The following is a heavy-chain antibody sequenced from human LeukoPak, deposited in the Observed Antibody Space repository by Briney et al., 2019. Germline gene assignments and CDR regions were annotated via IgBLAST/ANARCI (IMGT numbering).Heavy chain of an antibody. Sequence: SETLSLTCTVSGGSISSYYWNWIRQPPGKGLEGSGYIYYSGSTNYNPSLRSRVTISVDTSKNQFSLKLSSVAAADTAVYYCARVVVISASPAYYFDYWGQGTLVTVSS. D-gene: IGHD2-15*01. CDR2: IYYSGST. CDR3: ARVVVISASPAYYFDY. CDR1: GGSISSYY. J-gene: IGHJ4*02. V-gene: IGHV4-59*01.